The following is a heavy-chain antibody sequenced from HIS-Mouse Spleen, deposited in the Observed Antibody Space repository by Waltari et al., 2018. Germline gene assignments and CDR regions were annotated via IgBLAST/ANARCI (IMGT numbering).Heavy chain of an antibody. CDR2: IYYSGRT. J-gene: IGHJ3*02. CDR3: ARDYGRGYITMVRGGLDAFDI. V-gene: IGHV4-39*07. D-gene: IGHD3-10*01. CDR1: GGSISSSSYY. Sequence: QLQLQESGPGLVKPSETLSLTCTVSGGSISSSSYYWGWIRQPPWKGLEWIGSIYYSGRTYDNPSLKSRVTISVDTSKNQFSRKLSSVTAADTAVYYCARDYGRGYITMVRGGLDAFDIWGQGTMVTVSS.